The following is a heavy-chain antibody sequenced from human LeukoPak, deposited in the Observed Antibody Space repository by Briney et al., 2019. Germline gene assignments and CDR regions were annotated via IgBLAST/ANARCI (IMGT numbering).Heavy chain of an antibody. Sequence: SETLSLTCTVSGGSISSGGYYWSWIRQHPGKGLEWIGYIYYSGSTYYNPSLKSRVTISVDTSKNQFSLKLSSVTAADTAVYYCARGYGVGDWFDPWGQGTLVTVS. CDR2: IYYSGST. V-gene: IGHV4-31*03. CDR3: ARGYGVGDWFDP. D-gene: IGHD4-17*01. J-gene: IGHJ5*02. CDR1: GGSISSGGYY.